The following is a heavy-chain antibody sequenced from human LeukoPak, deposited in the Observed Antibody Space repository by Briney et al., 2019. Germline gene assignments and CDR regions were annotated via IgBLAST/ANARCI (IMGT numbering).Heavy chain of an antibody. CDR3: AKAPYYYDSSGYLDY. V-gene: IGHV3-9*01. CDR1: GFTFDDYA. D-gene: IGHD3-22*01. J-gene: IGHJ4*02. Sequence: PGGSLRLSCAASGFTFDDYAMHWVRHAPGKGLEWVSGISWNSGSIGYADSVKGRFTISRDNAKNSLYLQMNSLRAEDTALYYCAKAPYYYDSSGYLDYWGQGTLVTVSS. CDR2: ISWNSGSI.